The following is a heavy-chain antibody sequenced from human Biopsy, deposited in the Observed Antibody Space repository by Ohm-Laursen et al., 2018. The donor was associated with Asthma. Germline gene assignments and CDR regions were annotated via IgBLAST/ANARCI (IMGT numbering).Heavy chain of an antibody. D-gene: IGHD6-19*01. CDR2: IMTVFGTT. CDR1: GGTFSNFV. V-gene: IGHV1-69*13. J-gene: IGHJ6*02. CDR3: ARCQVGYSSGWSLLLKKIYYSGMDV. Sequence: SVNVSCKAPGGTFSNFVISWVRQAPGQGLEWLGGIMTVFGTTNYAQKFQGRVTNTADEPTSTAYMEVTSLRSEDTAIYYCARCQVGYSSGWSLLLKKIYYSGMDVWGQGTAVTVSS.